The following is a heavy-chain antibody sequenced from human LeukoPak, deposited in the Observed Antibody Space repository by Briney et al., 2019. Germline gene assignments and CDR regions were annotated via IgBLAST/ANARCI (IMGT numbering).Heavy chain of an antibody. CDR1: EYSFTTYW. J-gene: IGHJ3*01. D-gene: IGHD2-15*01. V-gene: IGHV5-51*01. CDR3: AVTTPLRYCSGGSCYGVQAFDV. CDR2: IYPGDSDP. Sequence: GESLKISYKGSEYSFTTYWIAWVRPMPGKGLEWMGIIYPGDSDPRYSPSFQGQVTISIDTSITTAYLQWSSLKASDTAMYYCAVTTPLRYCSGGSCYGVQAFDVWGQGTMVTVSS.